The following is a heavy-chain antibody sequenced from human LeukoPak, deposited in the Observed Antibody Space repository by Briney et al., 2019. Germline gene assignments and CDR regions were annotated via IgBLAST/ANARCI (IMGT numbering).Heavy chain of an antibody. D-gene: IGHD3-22*01. V-gene: IGHV4-39*01. J-gene: IGHJ3*01. Sequence: SETLSLACTVSGGSISSASYFWGWIRQPPGKGLEWIGTLYYSGSTYYSASLKSRVTMSGDTSRNQFSLRLSSVNAADTAVYYCAKAGVRYSDSSALYAFDFWGPGTMVTVSS. CDR1: GGSISSASYF. CDR3: AKAGVRYSDSSALYAFDF. CDR2: LYYSGST.